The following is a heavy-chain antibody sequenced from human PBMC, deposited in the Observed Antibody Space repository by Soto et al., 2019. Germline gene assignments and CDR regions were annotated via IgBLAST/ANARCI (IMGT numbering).Heavy chain of an antibody. Sequence: QVQLQESGPGLVKPSQTLSLTCTVSGGSISSGGYYWSWIRQHPGKGLEWIGYIYYSGSTYYNQSLKSRVTISVDTSKNQFSLKLSSVTAADTAVYYCAREHHLDFTVGFDYWGQGTLVTVSS. CDR2: IYYSGST. J-gene: IGHJ4*02. CDR3: AREHHLDFTVGFDY. D-gene: IGHD3-3*01. V-gene: IGHV4-31*03. CDR1: GGSISSGGYY.